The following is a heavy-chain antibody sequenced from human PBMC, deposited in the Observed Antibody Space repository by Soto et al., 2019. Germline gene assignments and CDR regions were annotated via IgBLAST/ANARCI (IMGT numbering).Heavy chain of an antibody. CDR1: GGSIISGCYS. D-gene: IGHD5-12*01. V-gene: IGHV4-30-2*01. Sequence: SETLCLTCAVAGGSIISGCYSWSWIRQPPGKGLEWIGYIYHSGSTYYNPSLKSRVTISVDRSKNQFSLKLSSVTAADTAVYYCAREGGGYAFDYWGQGTLVTVSS. CDR2: IYHSGST. J-gene: IGHJ4*02. CDR3: AREGGGYAFDY.